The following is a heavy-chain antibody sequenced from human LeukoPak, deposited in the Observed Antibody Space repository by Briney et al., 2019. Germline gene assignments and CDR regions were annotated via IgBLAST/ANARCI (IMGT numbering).Heavy chain of an antibody. CDR3: ASSTQISKYADY. CDR2: INSDGSIT. J-gene: IGHJ4*02. D-gene: IGHD2-2*01. V-gene: IGHV3-74*01. CDR1: GFTFSSYW. Sequence: GGSLRLSCAASGFTFSSYWMHWVRQAPGKRLVEVSRINSDGSITTYADSVRGRFTISRDNAKSTLYLQMNSLRAEDTAVYYCASSTQISKYADYWGQGALVTVSS.